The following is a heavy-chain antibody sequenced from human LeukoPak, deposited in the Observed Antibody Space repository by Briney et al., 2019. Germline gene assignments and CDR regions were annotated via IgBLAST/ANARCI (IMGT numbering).Heavy chain of an antibody. J-gene: IGHJ4*02. Sequence: SETLSLTCTVSGGSISSYYWSWIRQPPGKGLEWIGYIYHSGSTYYNPSLKSRVTISVDRSKNQFSLKPSSVTAADTAVYYCARDRRSDSSSSVVDYWGQGTLVTVSS. CDR1: GGSISSYY. D-gene: IGHD6-6*01. CDR2: IYHSGST. V-gene: IGHV4-59*12. CDR3: ARDRRSDSSSSVVDY.